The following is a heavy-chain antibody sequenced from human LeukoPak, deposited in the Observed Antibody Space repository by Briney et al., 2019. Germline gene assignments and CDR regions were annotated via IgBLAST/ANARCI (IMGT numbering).Heavy chain of an antibody. CDR1: GGSISSGGYS. CDR3: ARAKDYYGSGSYSGFDAFDI. J-gene: IGHJ3*02. CDR2: IYHSGGT. Sequence: PSQTLSHTCAVSGGSISSGGYSWSWIRQPPGKGLEWIGYIYHSGGTYYNPSLKSRVTISVDRSKNQFSLKLSSVTAADTAVYYCARAKDYYGSGSYSGFDAFDIWGQGTMVTVSS. D-gene: IGHD3-10*01. V-gene: IGHV4-30-2*01.